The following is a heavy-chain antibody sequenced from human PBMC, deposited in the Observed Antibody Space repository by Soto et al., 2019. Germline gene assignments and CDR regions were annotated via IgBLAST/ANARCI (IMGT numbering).Heavy chain of an antibody. J-gene: IGHJ6*02. V-gene: IGHV4-34*01. D-gene: IGHD1-26*01. CDR2: INHSGST. CDR1: GGSFSGYY. Sequence: PSETLSLTCAVYGGSFSGYYWSWIRQPPGKGLEWIGEINHSGSTNYNPSLKSRVTISVDTSKNQFSLKLSSVTAADTAVYYCASLGSDYGMDVWGQGTTVTVSS. CDR3: ASLGSDYGMDV.